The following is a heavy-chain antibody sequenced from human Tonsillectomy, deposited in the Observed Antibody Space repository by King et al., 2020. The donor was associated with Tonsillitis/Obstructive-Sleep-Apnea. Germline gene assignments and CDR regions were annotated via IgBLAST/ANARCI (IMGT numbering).Heavy chain of an antibody. V-gene: IGHV1-3*01. CDR1: GYTFTNYA. CDR2: INAGTGNT. CDR3: ARDRNYFDF. J-gene: IGHJ4*02. Sequence: QLVQSGAEVKKPGASVKVSCKASGYTFTNYAMHWVRQAPGHSLEWLGWINAGTGNTKYSQNFQGRVAITRETSASTAYMELSSLRSEDTAIYYCARDRNYFDFWGQGTLVTVSS.